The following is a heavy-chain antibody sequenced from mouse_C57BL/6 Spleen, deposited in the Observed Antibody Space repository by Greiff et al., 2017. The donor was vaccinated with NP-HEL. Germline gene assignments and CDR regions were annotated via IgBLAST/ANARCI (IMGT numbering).Heavy chain of an antibody. CDR2: INPNNGGT. CDR3: ARGEPYYFDY. J-gene: IGHJ2*01. V-gene: IGHV1-26*01. Sequence: EVQLQQSGPELVKPGASVKISCKASGYTFTDYYMNWVKQSHGKSLEWIGDINPNNGGTSYNQKFKGKATLTVDKSSSTAYMELRSLTSEDSAVYYCARGEPYYFDYWGQGTTLTVSS. CDR1: GYTFTDYY.